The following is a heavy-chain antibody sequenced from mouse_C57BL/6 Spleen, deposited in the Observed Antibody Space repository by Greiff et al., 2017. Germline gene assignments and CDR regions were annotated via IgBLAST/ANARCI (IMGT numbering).Heavy chain of an antibody. CDR1: GFTFSSYG. Sequence: DVQLVESGGDLVKPGGSLKLSCAASGFTFSSYGMSWVRQTPDKRLEWVATISSGGSYTYYPDSVKGRFTISRDNAKNTLYLQMSSLKSEDTAMYYCARLDYYYGSSYIYYFDYWGQGTTLTVSS. D-gene: IGHD1-1*01. CDR3: ARLDYYYGSSYIYYFDY. V-gene: IGHV5-6*01. CDR2: ISSGGSYT. J-gene: IGHJ2*01.